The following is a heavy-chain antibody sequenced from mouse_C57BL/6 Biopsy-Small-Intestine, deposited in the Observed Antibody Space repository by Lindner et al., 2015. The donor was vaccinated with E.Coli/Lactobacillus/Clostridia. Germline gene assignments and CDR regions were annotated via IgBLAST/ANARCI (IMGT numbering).Heavy chain of an antibody. CDR2: IDPNYGST. CDR3: ARAGSNFYWYFDV. Sequence: VQLQESGPELVKPGASVKMSCKASGYSFTGYNLHWVKQSHGESLEWIGYIDPNYGSTSNSQNFKDKATLTVDTSSSTAYMQLNSLTSEDSAVYYCARAGSNFYWYFDVWGAGTTVTVSS. V-gene: IGHV1-39*01. CDR1: GYSFTGYN. D-gene: IGHD2-5*01. J-gene: IGHJ1*01.